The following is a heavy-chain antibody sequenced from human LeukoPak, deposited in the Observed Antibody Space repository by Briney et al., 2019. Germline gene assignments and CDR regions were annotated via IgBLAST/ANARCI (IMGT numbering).Heavy chain of an antibody. CDR2: IYPGDSDT. V-gene: IGHV5-51*01. CDR1: GYSFTTYW. CDR3: ARRGPAVALDY. D-gene: IGHD6-19*01. J-gene: IGHJ4*02. Sequence: GESLKISWKGSGYSFTTYWIGWVRQMPGKGLEWMGIIYPGDSDTKYSPPFQGQVTISADKSISTAYLQWSSLKASDTAMYYCARRGPAVALDYWGQGTLVTVSS.